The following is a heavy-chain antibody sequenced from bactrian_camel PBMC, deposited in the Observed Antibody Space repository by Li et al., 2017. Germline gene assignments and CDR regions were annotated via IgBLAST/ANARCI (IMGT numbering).Heavy chain of an antibody. CDR1: GFTFSNYA. CDR3: VRDFTPSEWYVFGY. J-gene: IGHJ6*01. Sequence: VQLVESGGGLVQPGRSLKLSCAVSGFTFSNYAMAWVRQAPGKGLEWVSTIQGGGTTYYEDSVKDRYTISRDNEKNTVYLQMNSLKAEDSAVYYCVRDFTPSEWYVFGYWGQGPRSPSP. CDR2: IQGGGTT. V-gene: IGHV3S40*01. D-gene: IGHD2*01.